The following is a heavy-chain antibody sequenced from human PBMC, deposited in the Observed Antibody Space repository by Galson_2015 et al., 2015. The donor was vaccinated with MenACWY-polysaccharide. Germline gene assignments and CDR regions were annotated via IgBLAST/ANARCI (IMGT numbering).Heavy chain of an antibody. V-gene: IGHV3-48*01. J-gene: IGHJ6*02. CDR3: AREQYGSGNYYMPYYYYGMDV. D-gene: IGHD3-10*01. CDR1: GFTLSDYR. Sequence: SLRLSCAASGFTLSDYRINWVRQAPGKGLEWLSYISSRSDTIYYADSVKGRFTISRDNAKNSLYLQMSSLRAEDTAMYYCAREQYGSGNYYMPYYYYGMDVWGQGTTVTVSS. CDR2: ISSRSDTI.